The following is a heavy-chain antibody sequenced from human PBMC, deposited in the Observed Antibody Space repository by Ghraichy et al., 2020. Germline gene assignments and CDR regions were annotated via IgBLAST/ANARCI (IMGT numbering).Heavy chain of an antibody. CDR3: TTRGVGATLSFLYYFDY. V-gene: IGHV3-15*01. CDR1: GFTFSNAW. J-gene: IGHJ4*02. Sequence: GGSLRLSCAASGFTFSNAWMSWVRQAPGKGLEWVGRIKSKTDGGTTDYAAPVKGRFTISRDDSKNTLYLQMNSLKTEDTAVYYCTTRGVGATLSFLYYFDYWGQGTLVTVSS. CDR2: IKSKTDGGTT. D-gene: IGHD1-26*01.